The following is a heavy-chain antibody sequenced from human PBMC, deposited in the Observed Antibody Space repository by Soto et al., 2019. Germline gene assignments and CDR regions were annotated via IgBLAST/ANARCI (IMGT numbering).Heavy chain of an antibody. J-gene: IGHJ4*02. CDR3: ARGRLGITMVRGVYPRLFFDY. Sequence: PSETLSLTCAVYGGSFSGYYWSWIRQPPGKGLEWIGEINHSGSTNYNPSLKSRVTISVDTSKNQFSLKLSSVTAADTAVYYCARGRLGITMVRGVYPRLFFDYWGQGTLVTVS. D-gene: IGHD3-10*01. V-gene: IGHV4-34*01. CDR2: INHSGST. CDR1: GGSFSGYY.